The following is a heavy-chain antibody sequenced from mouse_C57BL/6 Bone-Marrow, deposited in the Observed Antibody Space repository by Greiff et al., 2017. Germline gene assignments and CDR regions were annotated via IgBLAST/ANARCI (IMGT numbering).Heavy chain of an antibody. V-gene: IGHV1-39*01. CDR2: INPNYGTT. CDR3: ARWGWLPLDY. J-gene: IGHJ2*01. Sequence: SGYSFTDYNMNWVKQSNGKSLEWIGVINPNYGTTSYNQKFKGKATLTVDQSSSTAYMQLNSLTSADSAVYYCARWGWLPLDYWGQGTTLTVSS. CDR1: GYSFTDYN. D-gene: IGHD2-3*01.